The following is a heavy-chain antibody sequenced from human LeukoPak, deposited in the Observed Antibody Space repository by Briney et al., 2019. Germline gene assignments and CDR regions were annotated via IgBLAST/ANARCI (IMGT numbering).Heavy chain of an antibody. J-gene: IGHJ6*04. CDR3: AELGITMIGGV. CDR2: ISSSGSTI. Sequence: PGGSLRLSCAASGFTFSSYEMNWVRQAPGKGLEWVSYISSSGSTIYYADSVKGRFTISRDNSKNTLYLQMNSLRAEDTAVYYCAELGITMIGGVWGKGTTVTISS. D-gene: IGHD3-10*02. CDR1: GFTFSSYE. V-gene: IGHV3-48*03.